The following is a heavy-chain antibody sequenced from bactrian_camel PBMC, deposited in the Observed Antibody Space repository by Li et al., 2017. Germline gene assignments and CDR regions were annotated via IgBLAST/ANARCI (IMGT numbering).Heavy chain of an antibody. CDR2: IDRDSTT. V-gene: IGHV3S67*01. CDR3: AADSVADCTVSIGGF. J-gene: IGHJ4*01. CDR1: GYTYSTYL. Sequence: VQLVESGGGLVQPGGSLRLSCAASGYTYSTYLMGWFRQAPGKEREGVGTIDRDSTTAIADSVKGRFAISRDNVKNIFYLQMDSLKVEDTAMYYCAADSVADCTVSIGGFWGQGTQVTVS. D-gene: IGHD6*01.